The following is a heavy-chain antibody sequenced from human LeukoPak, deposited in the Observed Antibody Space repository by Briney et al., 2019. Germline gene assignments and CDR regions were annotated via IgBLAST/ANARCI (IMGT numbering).Heavy chain of an antibody. CDR1: GGTFSSYA. Sequence: SVKVSCKASGGTFSSYAISWVRQAPGQGLEWMGGIIPIFGTANYAQKFQGRVTITADKSTSTAYMELSSLRSEDTAVYYCARVGTYYYGSGGYSGWFDPWGQGTLVTVSS. CDR3: ARVGTYYYGSGGYSGWFDP. V-gene: IGHV1-69*06. J-gene: IGHJ5*02. CDR2: IIPIFGTA. D-gene: IGHD3-10*01.